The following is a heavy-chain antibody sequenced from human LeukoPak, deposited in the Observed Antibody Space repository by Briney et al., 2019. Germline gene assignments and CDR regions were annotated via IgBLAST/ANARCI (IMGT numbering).Heavy chain of an antibody. V-gene: IGHV1-2*02. CDR2: INPNSGGT. CDR3: ARAAGVPAARYAFDI. CDR1: GYTFTGYY. Sequence: ASVKVSCKASGYTFTGYYMHWVRQAPGQGLEWMGWINPNSGGTNYAQKFQGRVTMTRDTSISTVYMELSRLRSDDTAVYYCARAAGVPAARYAFDIWGQGTMVTVSS. D-gene: IGHD2-2*01. J-gene: IGHJ3*02.